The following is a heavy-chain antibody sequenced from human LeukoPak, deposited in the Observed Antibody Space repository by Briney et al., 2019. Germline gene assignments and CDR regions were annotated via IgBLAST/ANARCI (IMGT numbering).Heavy chain of an antibody. D-gene: IGHD6-19*01. CDR2: ISGSDGTT. CDR3: AKQGSRGWLSAFKY. Sequence: GGSLRLSCAASEFTFSSYWMHWVRQAPGKGLEWVSGISGSDGTTYFADSVKGRFTISRDNSKNTLYLQMNSLRADDTALYYCAKQGSRGWLSAFKYWGQGALVTVSS. V-gene: IGHV3-23*01. CDR1: EFTFSSYW. J-gene: IGHJ4*02.